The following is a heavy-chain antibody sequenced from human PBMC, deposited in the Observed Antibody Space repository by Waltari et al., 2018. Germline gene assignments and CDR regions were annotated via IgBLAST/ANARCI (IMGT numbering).Heavy chain of an antibody. D-gene: IGHD5-12*01. V-gene: IGHV3-23*04. CDR3: AKGSGYDFYYFDY. J-gene: IGHJ4*02. CDR2: ISGSGGST. Sequence: EVQLVESGGGLVQPGGSLRLSCAASGFTLSSYAMSWARQAPGKGLEWVSAISGSGGSTYYADSVKGRFTISRDNSKNTLYLQMNSLRAEDTAVYYCAKGSGYDFYYFDYWGQGTLVTVSS. CDR1: GFTLSSYA.